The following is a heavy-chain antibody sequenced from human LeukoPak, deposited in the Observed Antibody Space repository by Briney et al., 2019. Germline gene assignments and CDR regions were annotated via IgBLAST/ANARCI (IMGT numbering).Heavy chain of an antibody. V-gene: IGHV1-3*02. Sequence: ASMKVPSKASAYTFTSYTMHWVSRAPAQRLEWMGWSNPGNGNTKYSQEFKGRVTITRDTSESTTYMELSSLRSEDMAVCYCARGGNTWYDPTDYWGEGTLVTVSS. D-gene: IGHD1-1*01. CDR1: AYTFTSYT. CDR2: SNPGNGNT. CDR3: ARGGNTWYDPTDY. J-gene: IGHJ4*02.